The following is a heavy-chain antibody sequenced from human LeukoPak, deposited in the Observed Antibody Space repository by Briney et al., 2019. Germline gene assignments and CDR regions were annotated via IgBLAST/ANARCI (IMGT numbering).Heavy chain of an antibody. Sequence: SQTLSLTCTVSGGSISTGTFSWSWIRQPAGKGLEWIGRIYTTGTTNYSPSLKSRVTISIDTSKSHFSLRLTSVTAADTAIYYCARDAGSYVFYMDVWGKGTAVTVSS. V-gene: IGHV4-61*02. CDR2: IYTTGTT. J-gene: IGHJ6*03. CDR3: ARDAGSYVFYMDV. D-gene: IGHD1-26*01. CDR1: GGSISTGTFS.